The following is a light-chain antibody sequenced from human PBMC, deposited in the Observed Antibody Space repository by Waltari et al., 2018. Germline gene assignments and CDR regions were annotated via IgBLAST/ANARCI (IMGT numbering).Light chain of an antibody. CDR1: QTITSSS. CDR2: GTS. J-gene: IGKJ4*01. V-gene: IGKV3-20*01. CDR3: QQYGGSPLT. Sequence: EIVFTQSPGTLSLSPGERATLSFRASQTITSSSLAWYQQKPGQAPRLLIYGTSSRATGIPDRFSGSGSGTDFTLTISRLEPEDFAVYSCQQYGGSPLTFGGGTKVDIK.